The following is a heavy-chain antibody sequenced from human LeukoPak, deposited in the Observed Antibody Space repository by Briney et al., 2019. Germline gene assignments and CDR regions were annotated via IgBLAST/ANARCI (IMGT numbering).Heavy chain of an antibody. D-gene: IGHD4-17*01. CDR1: GFTFSSYS. Sequence: GGSLRLSCAASGFTFSSYSMNWVRQAPGKGLEWVSSISSSSSYIYYADSVKGRFTISRDNAKNSLYLQMNSLRAEDTAVYYCARLSVTTDSYYYGMDVWGQGTTVTVSS. V-gene: IGHV3-21*01. CDR3: ARLSVTTDSYYYGMDV. CDR2: ISSSSSYI. J-gene: IGHJ6*02.